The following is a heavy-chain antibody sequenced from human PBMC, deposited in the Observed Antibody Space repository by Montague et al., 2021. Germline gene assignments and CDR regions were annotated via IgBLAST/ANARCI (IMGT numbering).Heavy chain of an antibody. D-gene: IGHD3-3*01. CDR1: GFIFNNYV. J-gene: IGHJ4*02. CDR2: INGNSINI. CDR3: VKDTRDYYPDF. Sequence: RLSCAAFGFIFNNYVMNWVRKAPGKGLEWVSGINGNSINIDYADSVKGRFTISRDNAKNSLYLQMNSLRAEDTAFYYCVKDTRDYYPDFWGQGILVTVSS. V-gene: IGHV3-9*01.